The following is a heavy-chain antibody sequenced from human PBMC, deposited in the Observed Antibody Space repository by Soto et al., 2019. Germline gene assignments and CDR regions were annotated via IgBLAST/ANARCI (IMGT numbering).Heavy chain of an antibody. D-gene: IGHD4-17*01. CDR3: ARDSRRKMTTVTTGYYCYGMDV. J-gene: IGHJ6*02. CDR1: GFTFSSYA. Sequence: GGSLRPSCAASGFTFSSYAMHWVRQAPGTGLERVAVISYDGSNKYYADSVKVRFTISRDNSKNTLYLQMTSLRAEDTAVYYCARDSRRKMTTVTTGYYCYGMDVWDQGPTV. CDR2: ISYDGSNK. V-gene: IGHV3-30-3*01.